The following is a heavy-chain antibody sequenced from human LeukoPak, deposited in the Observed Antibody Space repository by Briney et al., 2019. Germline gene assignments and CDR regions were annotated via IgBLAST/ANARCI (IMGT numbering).Heavy chain of an antibody. Sequence: GGSLRLSCAASGFTFSSYEMNWVRQAPGKGLEWVSYISGSGSTRYYADSVKGRFTVSRDNAKNSLDLQMNSLRAEDTAVYYCATKQNCDYWGQGTLVTVSS. CDR1: GFTFSSYE. V-gene: IGHV3-48*03. CDR2: ISGSGSTR. CDR3: ATKQNCDY. J-gene: IGHJ4*02.